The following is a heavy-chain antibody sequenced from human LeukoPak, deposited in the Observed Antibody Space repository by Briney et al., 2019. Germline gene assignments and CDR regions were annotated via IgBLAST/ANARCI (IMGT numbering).Heavy chain of an antibody. CDR3: ARFSSGCSTASCYLDY. V-gene: IGHV4-59*11. J-gene: IGHJ4*02. CDR1: GGSITDHY. Sequence: SEALSLTCTVSGGSITDHYWSWIRQPPGKGLELTGHIHSTGNTFYKPSLKSRITISLDTSRNQFSLRLSSVTAADTAVYYCARFSSGCSTASCYLDYWGQGTLVTVSS. D-gene: IGHD2-2*01. CDR2: IHSTGNT.